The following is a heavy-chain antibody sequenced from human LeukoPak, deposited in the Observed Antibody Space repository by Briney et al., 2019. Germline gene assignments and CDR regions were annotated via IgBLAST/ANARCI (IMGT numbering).Heavy chain of an antibody. CDR3: ARLIEGTPADS. CDR2: IYYLGNT. Sequence: PSETLSLTCTVSGGSLSSSSYHWGWLRQPPGKGLEWVGSIYYLGNTYHNPSLKSRLTISVDTSKNEFSLKLTSVSAADSAVYYCARLIEGTPADSWGQGTLVTVSS. D-gene: IGHD1-14*01. V-gene: IGHV4-39*01. J-gene: IGHJ4*02. CDR1: GGSLSSSSYH.